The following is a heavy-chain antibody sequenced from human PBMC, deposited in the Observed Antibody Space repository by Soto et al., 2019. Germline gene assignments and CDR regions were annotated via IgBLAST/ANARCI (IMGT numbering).Heavy chain of an antibody. CDR1: GGTFSSYT. J-gene: IGHJ4*02. D-gene: IGHD6-19*01. Sequence: GASVKVSCKASGGTFSSYTVSWVRQAPGQGLEWMGRIIPILGIANYAQKFQGRVTITADKSTSTAYMELSSLRSEDTAVYYCASGSIAVAGTDYWGQGTLVTVSS. V-gene: IGHV1-69*02. CDR3: ASGSIAVAGTDY. CDR2: IIPILGIA.